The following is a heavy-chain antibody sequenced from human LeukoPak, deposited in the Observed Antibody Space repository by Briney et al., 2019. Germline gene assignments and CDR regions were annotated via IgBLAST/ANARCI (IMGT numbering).Heavy chain of an antibody. Sequence: GGSLRLSCAASGFAFSRYAMSWVRQAPGKGLEWVSSISGSPGSTYYADSVKGRFAMSRDNSKNTLYLQMSSLRAEDTAVYYCAKVLSLRDFDWVLCNDYWGQGTLVTVSS. V-gene: IGHV3-23*01. CDR3: AKVLSLRDFDWVLCNDY. CDR2: ISGSPGST. D-gene: IGHD3-9*01. CDR1: GFAFSRYA. J-gene: IGHJ4*02.